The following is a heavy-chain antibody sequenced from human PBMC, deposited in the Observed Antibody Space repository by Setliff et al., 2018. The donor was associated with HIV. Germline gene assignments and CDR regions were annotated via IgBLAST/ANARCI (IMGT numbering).Heavy chain of an antibody. CDR1: GFTFDEYS. J-gene: IGHJ6*02. Sequence: LRLSCVASGFTFDEYSLHWVRQVPGKGLEWVSSIGWNGVSIAYADSVKGRFTISRDNAKNSLFLQMNSLRAEDTAVYYCASPYSGSYYPPEHLPHYGMDVWGQGTTVTVSS. CDR2: IGWNGVSI. CDR3: ASPYSGSYYPPEHLPHYGMDV. V-gene: IGHV3-9*01. D-gene: IGHD1-26*01.